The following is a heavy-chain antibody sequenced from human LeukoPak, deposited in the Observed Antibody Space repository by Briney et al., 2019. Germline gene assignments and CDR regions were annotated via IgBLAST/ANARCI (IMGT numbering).Heavy chain of an antibody. D-gene: IGHD6-19*01. Sequence: GASVKVSCKASGYTFTSYGISWVRQAPGQGLEWMGWISAYNGNTNYAQKLQGRVTMTRDTSTSTAYMELSRLTSDDTAVYYCARGSGGWYKFDYWGRGTLVTVSS. J-gene: IGHJ4*02. CDR1: GYTFTSYG. CDR3: ARGSGGWYKFDY. CDR2: ISAYNGNT. V-gene: IGHV1-18*01.